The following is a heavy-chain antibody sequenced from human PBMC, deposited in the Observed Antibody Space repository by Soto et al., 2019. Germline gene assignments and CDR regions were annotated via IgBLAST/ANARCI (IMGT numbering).Heavy chain of an antibody. CDR3: ARELEGYCSSTSCYYYGMDV. Sequence: QVELVQSGAEVKKPGASVKVSCKASGYTFTGYYMHWVRQAPGQGLEWMGWINPNSGGTNYAQKFQGWVTMTRDTSISTAYMELSRLRSYDTAVYYCARELEGYCSSTSCYYYGMDVWGQGTTVTVSS. V-gene: IGHV1-2*04. D-gene: IGHD2-2*01. J-gene: IGHJ6*02. CDR2: INPNSGGT. CDR1: GYTFTGYY.